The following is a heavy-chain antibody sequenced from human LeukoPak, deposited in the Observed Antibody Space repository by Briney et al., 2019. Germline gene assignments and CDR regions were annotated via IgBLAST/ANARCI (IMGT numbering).Heavy chain of an antibody. V-gene: IGHV3-21*01. D-gene: IGHD2-2*03. CDR3: ARRVGYCSSTSCYAGDY. J-gene: IGHJ4*02. CDR2: ISSSSSYI. Sequence: NPGGSLRLSCAASGFTFSSYSMNWVRRAPGKGLEWVSSISSSSSYIYYADSVKGRFTISRDNAKNSLYLQMNSLRAEDTAVYYCARRVGYCSSTSCYAGDYWGQGTLVTVSS. CDR1: GFTFSSYS.